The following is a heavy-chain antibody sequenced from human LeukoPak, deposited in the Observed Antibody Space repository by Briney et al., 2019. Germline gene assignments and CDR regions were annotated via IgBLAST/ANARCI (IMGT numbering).Heavy chain of an antibody. CDR3: ARGLFCSSPSCYIKDY. Sequence: GGSLRLSCAASGFTFSSYAMSWVRQAPGKGLVWVSRINTDGSSTSYADSVKGRFTISRDNAKNTLYLQMNSLKAKDTAVYYCARGLFCSSPSCYIKDYWGQGTLVTVSS. J-gene: IGHJ4*02. V-gene: IGHV3-74*01. CDR2: INTDGSST. D-gene: IGHD2-2*02. CDR1: GFTFSSYA.